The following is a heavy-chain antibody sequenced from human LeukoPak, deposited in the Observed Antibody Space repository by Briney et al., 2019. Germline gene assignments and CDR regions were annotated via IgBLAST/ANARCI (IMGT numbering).Heavy chain of an antibody. D-gene: IGHD3-10*01. CDR3: ARVRVGAYDFEY. CDR1: GFNFRAYW. J-gene: IGHJ4*02. CDR2: INPDGGTT. V-gene: IGHV3-74*01. Sequence: GGSLRLSCTTSGFNFRAYWMGWVRQAPGKGLVWVSRINPDGGTTTYADSVKGRFTISRDNAKNTLYLQMNSLRAEDTAVYYCARVRVGAYDFEYWGQGTLVTVSS.